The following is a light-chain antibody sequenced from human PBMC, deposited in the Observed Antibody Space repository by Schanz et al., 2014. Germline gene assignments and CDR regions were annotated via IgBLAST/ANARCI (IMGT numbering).Light chain of an antibody. CDR3: QQHGTLPVT. CDR2: GAS. J-gene: IGKJ1*01. CDR1: QRLTSY. Sequence: EIVLTQSPATLSLSPGERATLSCRASQRLTSYLAWYQQKPGQAPRLLIYGASSRANGIPDRFSGSGSGADFTLTISSLEPEDFAVYYCQQHGTLPVTFGQGTKVEIK. V-gene: IGKV3-11*01.